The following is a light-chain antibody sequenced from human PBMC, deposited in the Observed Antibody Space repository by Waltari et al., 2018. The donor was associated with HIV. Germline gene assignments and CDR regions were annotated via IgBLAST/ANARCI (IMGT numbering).Light chain of an antibody. CDR2: YDD. V-gene: IGLV1-36*01. J-gene: IGLJ2*01. CDR1: SSNIGNNG. CDR3: AAWDDSVNGRL. Sequence: QSVLTQPPSVSGAPRQRVTISCSGSSSNIGNNGVNWYQQPPGKATKLVLYYDDMLALGGADRFPGSKSGLSDSLAISGLQSEDEADYYCAAWDDSVNGRLFGGGTRLTVL.